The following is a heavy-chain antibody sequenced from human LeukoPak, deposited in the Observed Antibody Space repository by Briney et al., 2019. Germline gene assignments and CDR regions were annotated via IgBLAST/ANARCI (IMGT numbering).Heavy chain of an antibody. CDR3: ARGPPNWGYDY. Sequence: ASVKVSCKASGDTFTSYDFNRVRQATGQRPEWMGWMSPNSGDTGYAQKFQDRVTMTRNTSISTAYMELSSLRSDDTAVYYCARGPPNWGYDYWGPGTLVTVSS. CDR1: GDTFTSYD. J-gene: IGHJ4*02. CDR2: MSPNSGDT. V-gene: IGHV1-8*01. D-gene: IGHD7-27*01.